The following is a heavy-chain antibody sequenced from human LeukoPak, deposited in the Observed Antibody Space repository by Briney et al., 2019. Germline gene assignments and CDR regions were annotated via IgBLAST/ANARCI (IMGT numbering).Heavy chain of an antibody. Sequence: GGSLRLSCAASGFTFSSYSMNWVRQAPGKGLEWVSSISGSSSYIYYADSLKGRFTISRHNAKNSLYLQMNSLRAEDTAVYYCAKVRTRWTMVRGVPYMDVWGKGTTVTVSS. CDR2: ISGSSSYI. CDR1: GFTFSSYS. V-gene: IGHV3-21*04. D-gene: IGHD3-10*01. CDR3: AKVRTRWTMVRGVPYMDV. J-gene: IGHJ6*03.